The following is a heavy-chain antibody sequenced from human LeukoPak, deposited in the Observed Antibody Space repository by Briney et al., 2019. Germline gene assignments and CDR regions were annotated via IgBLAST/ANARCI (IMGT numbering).Heavy chain of an antibody. D-gene: IGHD2-2*01. J-gene: IGHJ6*02. CDR1: AFTFSTYA. Sequence: SGGSLRLSCAASAFTFSTYAMSWVRQAPGRGLEWVSTISGSGGSTKYADSVKGRFTISRDNSKNTLYLQMNSLRAEDTAVFYCARYCASASCADYSYYGMDVWGQGTTVTVSS. V-gene: IGHV3-23*01. CDR2: ISGSGGST. CDR3: ARYCASASCADYSYYGMDV.